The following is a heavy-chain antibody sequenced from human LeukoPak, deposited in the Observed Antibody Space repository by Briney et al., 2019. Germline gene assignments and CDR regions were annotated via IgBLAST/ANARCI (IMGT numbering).Heavy chain of an antibody. Sequence: ASVKISCKASGYTFTSYYMHWVRQAPGQGLEWMGIINPSGGSTSYAQKFQGRVTMTRDTSTSTVYMELSSLRSEDTAVYYCARDSGDGAEYFQHWGQGTLVTVSS. CDR2: INPSGGST. CDR3: ARDSGDGAEYFQH. D-gene: IGHD5-24*01. CDR1: GYTFTSYY. V-gene: IGHV1-46*01. J-gene: IGHJ1*01.